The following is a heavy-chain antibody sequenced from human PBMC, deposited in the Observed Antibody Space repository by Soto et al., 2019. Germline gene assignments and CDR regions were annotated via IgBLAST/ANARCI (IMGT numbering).Heavy chain of an antibody. J-gene: IGHJ5*02. V-gene: IGHV1-24*01. Sequence: ASVKLSCKVCGDSITDLSMHWVRQAPGKGLEWMGGFDPEDGETIYAQKFQGRVTMTEDTSTDTAYMELSSLRSEDTAVYYCATEESYYYDSSGYHNWFDPWGQGTLVTVSS. CDR3: ATEESYYYDSSGYHNWFDP. D-gene: IGHD3-22*01. CDR2: FDPEDGET. CDR1: GDSITDLS.